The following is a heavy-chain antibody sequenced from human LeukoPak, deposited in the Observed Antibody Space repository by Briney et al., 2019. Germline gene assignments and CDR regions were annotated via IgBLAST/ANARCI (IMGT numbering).Heavy chain of an antibody. CDR3: AKGPRYCSSTSCYRGDY. CDR1: GFTFSNYA. J-gene: IGHJ4*02. D-gene: IGHD2-2*01. Sequence: GGSLRLSCAASGFTFSNYAVTWVRQAPGKGLQWVSSISDSGTSTDYADSVKGRFTIARDNSKNTVYLQMNSLRAGDTAVYCCAKGPRYCSSTSCYRGDYWGQGTLVTVSS. V-gene: IGHV3-23*01. CDR2: ISDSGTST.